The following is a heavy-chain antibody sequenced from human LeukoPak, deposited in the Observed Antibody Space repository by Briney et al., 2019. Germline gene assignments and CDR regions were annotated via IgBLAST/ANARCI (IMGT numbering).Heavy chain of an antibody. V-gene: IGHV1-2*06. CDR3: ARSQGGLESGPFNLPDY. CDR2: INPNSGGT. CDR1: GFTFSSYG. Sequence: GGSLRLSCAASGFTFSSYGMHWVRQAPGQGLEWMGRINPNSGGTNYAQKFQGRVTMTRDTSISTAYMELSRLRSDDTAVYYCARSQGGLESGPFNLPDYWGQGTLVTVSS. J-gene: IGHJ4*02. D-gene: IGHD3-3*01.